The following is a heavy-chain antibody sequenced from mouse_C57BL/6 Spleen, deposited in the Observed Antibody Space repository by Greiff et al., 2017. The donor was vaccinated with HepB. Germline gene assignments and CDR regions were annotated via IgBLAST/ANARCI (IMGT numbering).Heavy chain of an antibody. J-gene: IGHJ3*01. CDR2: IYPGDGDT. CDR3: ARPYSNYEVFAY. Sequence: QVQLKESGPELVKPGASVKISCKASGYAFSSSWMNWVKQRPGKGLEWIGRIYPGDGDTNYNGKFKGKATLTADKSSSTAYMQLSSLTSEDSAVYFCARPYSNYEVFAYWGQGTLVTVSA. D-gene: IGHD2-5*01. CDR1: GYAFSSSW. V-gene: IGHV1-82*01.